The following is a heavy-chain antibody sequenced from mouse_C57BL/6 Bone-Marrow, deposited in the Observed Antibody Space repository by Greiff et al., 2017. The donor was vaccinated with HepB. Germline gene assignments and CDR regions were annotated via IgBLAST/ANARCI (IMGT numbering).Heavy chain of an antibody. Sequence: QVQLKQSGAELVRPGTSVKMSCKASGYTFTNYWIGWAKQRPGHGLEWIGDIYPGGGYTNYNEKFKGKATLTADKSSSTAYMQFSSLTSEDSAIYDCATYYGSPWFAYWGQGTLVTVSA. CDR1: GYTFTNYW. V-gene: IGHV1-63*01. J-gene: IGHJ3*01. CDR3: ATYYGSPWFAY. D-gene: IGHD1-1*01. CDR2: IYPGGGYT.